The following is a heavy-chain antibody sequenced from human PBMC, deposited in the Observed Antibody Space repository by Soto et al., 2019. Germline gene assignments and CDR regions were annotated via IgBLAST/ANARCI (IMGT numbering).Heavy chain of an antibody. CDR2: ISGSGGST. V-gene: IGHV3-23*01. CDR1: TFSSYA. J-gene: IGHJ4*02. CDR3: AKRYGGNSRPFDY. D-gene: IGHD4-17*01. Sequence: TFSSYAMSWVRQAPGKGLEWVSAISGSGGSTYYADSVKGRFTISRDNSKNTLYLQMNSLRAEDTAVYYCAKRYGGNSRPFDYWGQGTLVTVSS.